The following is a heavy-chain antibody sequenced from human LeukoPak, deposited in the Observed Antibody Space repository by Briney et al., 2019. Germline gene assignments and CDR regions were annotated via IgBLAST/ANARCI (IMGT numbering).Heavy chain of an antibody. V-gene: IGHV3-48*01. Sequence: GGSLRLSCAASGFTFSSYSMNWVRQAPGKGLEWVSYITSSSSTIYYADSVKGRFTIPRDNAKNSLYLQMNSLRAEDTAVYYCARYATVAAHRDFDYWGQGTLVTVSS. J-gene: IGHJ4*02. D-gene: IGHD6-19*01. CDR3: ARYATVAAHRDFDY. CDR1: GFTFSSYS. CDR2: ITSSSSTI.